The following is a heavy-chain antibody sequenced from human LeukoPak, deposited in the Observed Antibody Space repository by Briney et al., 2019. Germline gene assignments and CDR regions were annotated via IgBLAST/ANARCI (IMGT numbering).Heavy chain of an antibody. V-gene: IGHV3-23*01. Sequence: PGGSLRLSCAASGFTFGNYAMSWVRQAPGKGLEWVSAISGSGGSTYYADSVKGRFTISRDNPKNTQYLQMNSLRAEDTAVYYCVKSGGACTSTSCPFDYWGQGTLVTVSS. D-gene: IGHD2-2*01. J-gene: IGHJ4*02. CDR3: VKSGGACTSTSCPFDY. CDR1: GFTFGNYA. CDR2: ISGSGGST.